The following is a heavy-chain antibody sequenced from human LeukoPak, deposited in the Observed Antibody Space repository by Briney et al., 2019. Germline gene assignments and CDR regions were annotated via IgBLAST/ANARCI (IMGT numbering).Heavy chain of an antibody. D-gene: IGHD6-19*01. J-gene: IGHJ4*02. Sequence: PSETLSLTCTVSGYSISSGYYWGWIRQPPGKGLGWIGSIYHSGSTYYNSSLKSRVTISVDTSKNQFSLKLSSVTAADTAVYYCARGVAGTVADDYWGQGTLVTVSS. V-gene: IGHV4-38-2*02. CDR3: ARGVAGTVADDY. CDR2: IYHSGST. CDR1: GYSISSGYY.